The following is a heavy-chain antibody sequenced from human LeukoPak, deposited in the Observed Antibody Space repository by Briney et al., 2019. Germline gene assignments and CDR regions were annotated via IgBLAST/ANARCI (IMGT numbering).Heavy chain of an antibody. J-gene: IGHJ4*02. D-gene: IGHD1-26*01. V-gene: IGHV3-23*01. Sequence: GGSVRLSCAASGFTFSRYALTWVRQAPGKGLEWVSAISGSGGTTYYADSVKGRFTISRDNSKNTLYLQMNSLRAEDTAVYYCATKSYSGSYRTDFWGQGTLVTVSS. CDR3: ATKSYSGSYRTDF. CDR2: ISGSGGTT. CDR1: GFTFSRYA.